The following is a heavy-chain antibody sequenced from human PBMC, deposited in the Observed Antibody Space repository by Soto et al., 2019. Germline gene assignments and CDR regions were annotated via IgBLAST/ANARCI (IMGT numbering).Heavy chain of an antibody. V-gene: IGHV3-30*18. CDR2: VSHDGRNT. CDR3: AKGGRQWLVTSDFNY. J-gene: IGHJ4*02. CDR1: GFTFSDYA. Sequence: VQLVEAGGGVVQPGRSLRLSGAASGFTFSDYAMHWVRQAPGKGLEWVAVVSHDGRNTHYADSVKGRFTISRDSSKNTVSLEMTSRRAEDTAVYYGAKGGRQWLVTSDFNYWGQGALVTVSS. D-gene: IGHD6-19*01.